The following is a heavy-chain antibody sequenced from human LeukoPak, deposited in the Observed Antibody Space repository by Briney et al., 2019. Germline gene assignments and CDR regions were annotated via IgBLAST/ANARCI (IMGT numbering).Heavy chain of an antibody. CDR1: GGSSSSFY. CDR2: IYYSGSP. CDR3: ARWPNCSSTSCPLDY. V-gene: IGHV4-59*01. J-gene: IGHJ4*02. D-gene: IGHD2-2*01. Sequence: PSETLSLTCTVSGGSSSSFYWSWIRQPPGKGLEWIGYIYYSGSPNYNPSLKSRVTISVDTSKNQFSLKLSSVTAADTAVYYCARWPNCSSTSCPLDYWGQGTLVTVSS.